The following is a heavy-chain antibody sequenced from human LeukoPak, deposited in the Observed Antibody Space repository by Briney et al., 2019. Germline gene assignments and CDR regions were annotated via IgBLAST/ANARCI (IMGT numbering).Heavy chain of an antibody. D-gene: IGHD6-19*01. J-gene: IGHJ3*02. CDR2: IYYSGST. Sequence: SETLSLTCTVSGGSLSRYYWSWIRQPPGKGLEWIGYIYYSGSTNYNPSLKSRVTISVDTSKNQFSLKLSSVTAADTAVYYCAREDSSGRHDAFDIWGQGTMVTVSS. V-gene: IGHV4-59*01. CDR1: GGSLSRYY. CDR3: AREDSSGRHDAFDI.